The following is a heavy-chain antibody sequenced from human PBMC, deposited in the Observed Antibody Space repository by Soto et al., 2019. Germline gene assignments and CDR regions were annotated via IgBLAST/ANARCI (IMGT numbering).Heavy chain of an antibody. J-gene: IGHJ4*02. CDR1: GGSISSSNW. D-gene: IGHD2-8*01. V-gene: IGHV4-4*02. CDR3: ARAKRYCTNGVCYSFDY. Sequence: SETLSLTCAVSGGSISSSNWWSWVRQPPGKGLEWIGEIYHSGSTNYNPSLKSRVTISVDKSKNQFSLKLSSVTAADTAVYYCARAKRYCTNGVCYSFDYWGQVTLVTVSS. CDR2: IYHSGST.